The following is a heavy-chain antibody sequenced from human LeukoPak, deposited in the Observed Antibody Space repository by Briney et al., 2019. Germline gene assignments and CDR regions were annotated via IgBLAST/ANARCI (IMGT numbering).Heavy chain of an antibody. CDR1: GYSISSGYY. CDR3: ARECDYYYDPRFQH. D-gene: IGHD3-22*01. CDR2: IYHSGST. J-gene: IGHJ1*01. Sequence: SETLSLTCTVSGYSISSGYYWGWIRQPPGKGLEWIGSIYHSGSTYYNPSLKSRVTISVDTSKNQFSLKLSSVTAADTAVYYCARECDYYYDPRFQHWGQGTLVTVSS. V-gene: IGHV4-38-2*02.